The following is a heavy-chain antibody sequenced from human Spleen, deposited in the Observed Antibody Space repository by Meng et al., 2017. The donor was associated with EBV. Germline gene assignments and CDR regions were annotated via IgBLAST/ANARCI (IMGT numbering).Heavy chain of an antibody. CDR3: ARGPIYYDSSGYYSDY. D-gene: IGHD3-22*01. J-gene: IGHJ4*02. Sequence: HNGGAGLLKPSVSLPRTCGFYVAAFSGYYWIWIRQPPGKGLEWIGEINHSGSSTYSPSLKSRVTISINSSKNQFSLKLRSGTAADTAVYYCARGPIYYDSSGYYSDYWGQGTLVTVSS. CDR2: INHSGSS. V-gene: IGHV4-34*01. CDR1: VAAFSGYY.